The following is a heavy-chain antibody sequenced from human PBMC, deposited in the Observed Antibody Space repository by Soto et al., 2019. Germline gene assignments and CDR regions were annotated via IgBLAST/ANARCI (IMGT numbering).Heavy chain of an antibody. V-gene: IGHV4-30-2*01. D-gene: IGHD5-12*01. CDR3: ARGAGYRGYLGY. Sequence: QLQLQESGSGLVKPSQTLSLTCAVSGGSISSGGYSWSGIRQPPGKVLEWIGYIYHSGSTYYNPSLKSRFTITVDRSKNQFSLKLSSVTAADTAVYYCARGAGYRGYLGYWGQGTLVTVSS. J-gene: IGHJ4*02. CDR1: GGSISSGGYS. CDR2: IYHSGST.